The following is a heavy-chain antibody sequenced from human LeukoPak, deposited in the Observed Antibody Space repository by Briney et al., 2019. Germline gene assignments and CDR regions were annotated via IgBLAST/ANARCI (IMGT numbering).Heavy chain of an antibody. CDR2: IYYSGST. CDR1: GGSISSSSYY. CDR3: ARGDNGYCNGGSCYSPRI. J-gene: IGHJ3*02. V-gene: IGHV4-39*07. Sequence: SETLSLTCTVSGGSISSSSYYWGWVRQPPGKGLEWIGTIYYSGSTYYNPSLKSRVTISVDTSKNQFSLKLSSVTAADTAMYYCARGDNGYCNGGSCYSPRIWGQGTMVTVSS. D-gene: IGHD2-15*01.